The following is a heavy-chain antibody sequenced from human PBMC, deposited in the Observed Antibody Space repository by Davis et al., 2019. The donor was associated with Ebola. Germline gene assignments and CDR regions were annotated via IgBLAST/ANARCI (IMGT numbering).Heavy chain of an antibody. J-gene: IGHJ3*02. CDR1: GYTFTSYG. Sequence: ASVKVSCKASGYTFTSYGISWVRQAPGQGLEWMGWISAYNGNTNYAQKLQGRVTMTTDTSTSTAYMELRSLRSDDTAVYYCARPLSLLWFGGPFDIWGQGTMVTVSS. CDR2: ISAYNGNT. V-gene: IGHV1-18*01. D-gene: IGHD3-10*01. CDR3: ARPLSLLWFGGPFDI.